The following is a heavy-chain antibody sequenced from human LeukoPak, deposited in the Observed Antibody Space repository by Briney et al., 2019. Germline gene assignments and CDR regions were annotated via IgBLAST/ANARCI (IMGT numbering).Heavy chain of an antibody. D-gene: IGHD3-22*01. J-gene: IGHJ4*02. Sequence: SETLSLTCTVSGGSISSSSYYWGWIRQPPGKGLEWIGSIYYSGSTYYNPSLKSRVTISVDTSKNQFSLKLSSVTAADTAVYYCAGSGYYYGEFDYWGQGTLVTVSS. CDR2: IYYSGST. CDR1: GGSISSSSYY. CDR3: AGSGYYYGEFDY. V-gene: IGHV4-39*01.